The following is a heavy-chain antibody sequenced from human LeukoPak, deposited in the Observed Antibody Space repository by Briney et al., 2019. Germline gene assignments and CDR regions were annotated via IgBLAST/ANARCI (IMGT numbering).Heavy chain of an antibody. CDR1: GGSISSYY. CDR2: IYYSGST. CDR3: ARAQEMATINPYYFDY. Sequence: SETLSLTCTVSGGSISSYYWSWVRQPPGKGLEWVGYIYYSGSTNYNPSLKSRVTISVDTSKNHFSLKLSSVTAADTAVYYCARAQEMATINPYYFDYWGQGTLVTVSS. J-gene: IGHJ4*02. D-gene: IGHD5-24*01. V-gene: IGHV4-59*01.